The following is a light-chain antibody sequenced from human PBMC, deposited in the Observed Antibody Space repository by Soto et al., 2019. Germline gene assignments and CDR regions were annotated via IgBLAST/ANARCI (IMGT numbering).Light chain of an antibody. J-gene: IGLJ2*01. CDR1: RSDVGSYNH. Sequence: QSALTQPASLSGSPGQSITISCTGTRSDVGSYNHVSWYQQHPGKVPKLMIYEVSKWPSGVSARFSGSKSGNTASLTISGLQAEDEADYFCCSYAGSGTFTFGGGTKLNVL. V-gene: IGLV2-23*02. CDR2: EVS. CDR3: CSYAGSGTFT.